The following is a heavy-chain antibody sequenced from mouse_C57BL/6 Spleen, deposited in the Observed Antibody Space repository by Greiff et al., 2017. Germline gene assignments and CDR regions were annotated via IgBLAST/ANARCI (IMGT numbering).Heavy chain of an antibody. CDR3: ARETAVVGRCAY. CDR2: IYPRDGGT. J-gene: IGHJ3*01. CDR1: GYAFSSSW. D-gene: IGHD4-1*01. Sequence: VQLQQSGPELVKPGASVKISCKASGYAFSSSWMNWVKQRPGKGLEWIGRIYPRDGGTNYNGKFKGKATLTADQSSSTAYMQLNSLTSEDSAVXFCARETAVVGRCAYWGQGTLVTVSA. V-gene: IGHV1-82*01.